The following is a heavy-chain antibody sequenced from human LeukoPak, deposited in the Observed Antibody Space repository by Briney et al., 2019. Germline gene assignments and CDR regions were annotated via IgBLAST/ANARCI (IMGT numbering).Heavy chain of an antibody. Sequence: GASVKVSCEASGYTFTSYAMNWVRQAPGQGLEWMGWINTNTGNPTYAQGFTGRFVFSLDTSVSTAYLQISSLKAEDTAVYYCARYSSGRGHQYYFDYWGQGTLVTVSS. V-gene: IGHV7-4-1*02. CDR1: GYTFTSYA. CDR2: INTNTGNP. CDR3: ARYSSGRGHQYYFDY. J-gene: IGHJ4*02. D-gene: IGHD6-19*01.